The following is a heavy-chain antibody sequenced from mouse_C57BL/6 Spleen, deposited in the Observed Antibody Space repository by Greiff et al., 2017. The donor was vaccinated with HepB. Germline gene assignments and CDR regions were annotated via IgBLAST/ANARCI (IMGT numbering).Heavy chain of an antibody. J-gene: IGHJ3*01. V-gene: IGHV3-6*01. Sequence: EVQLQQSGPGLVKPSQSLSLTCSVTGYSITSGYYWNWIRQFPGNKLEWMGYISYDGSNNYNPSLKNRISITRDTSKKQFFLKFNSVTTEDTATYYCAREGYYGSPFAYWGQGTLVTVSA. CDR2: ISYDGSN. CDR1: GYSITSGYY. D-gene: IGHD1-1*01. CDR3: AREGYYGSPFAY.